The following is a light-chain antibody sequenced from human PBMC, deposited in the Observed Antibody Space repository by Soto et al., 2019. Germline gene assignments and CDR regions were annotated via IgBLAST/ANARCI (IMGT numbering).Light chain of an antibody. Sequence: DIPLTQSPSSLSASVGDRVTITCRASQSISIYLNWYQQKPGKAPRLLIYAASSLQSGVPSRFSASGSGTDFTLIISSLQPEDFATYYCQQSFSIPSWTFGQGTKVEIK. CDR3: QQSFSIPSWT. J-gene: IGKJ1*01. V-gene: IGKV1-39*01. CDR2: AAS. CDR1: QSISIY.